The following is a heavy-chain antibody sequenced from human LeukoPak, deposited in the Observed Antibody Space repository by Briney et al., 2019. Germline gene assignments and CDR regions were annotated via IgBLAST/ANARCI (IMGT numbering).Heavy chain of an antibody. Sequence: PGGSLRLSCAAPGFTFSSYNMNWVRQAPGKGLEWVSSIDRTSSYIFYADSLKGRFTISRDNAKKSLYLQMRSLRAEDTAVYYCARDELRGMDVWGQGTTVTVSS. J-gene: IGHJ6*02. D-gene: IGHD1-7*01. CDR1: GFTFSSYN. CDR2: IDRTSSYI. CDR3: ARDELRGMDV. V-gene: IGHV3-21*01.